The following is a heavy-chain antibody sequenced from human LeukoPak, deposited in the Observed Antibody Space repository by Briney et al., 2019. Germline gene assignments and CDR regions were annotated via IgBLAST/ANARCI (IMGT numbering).Heavy chain of an antibody. V-gene: IGHV3-53*01. D-gene: IGHD3-9*01. CDR2: IYSGGST. CDR3: AKKYYDILTGYYVQYSAMDV. J-gene: IGHJ6*02. CDR1: GFTVSSNY. Sequence: GGSLRLSCAASGFTVSSNYMSWVRQAPGKGLEWVSVIYSGGSTYYADSVKGRFTISRDNSKNTLYLQMNSLRAEDTAVYYCAKKYYDILTGYYVQYSAMDVWGQGTTVTVSS.